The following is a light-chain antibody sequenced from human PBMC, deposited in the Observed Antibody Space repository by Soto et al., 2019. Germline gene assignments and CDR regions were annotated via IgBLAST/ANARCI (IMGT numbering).Light chain of an antibody. J-gene: IGKJ4*01. Sequence: EIVLTHSPGTLSLSPGERATVSCGASQSVPKNFLAWYQQKVGQAPRLLIHAASSRATGIPDRFSGSGSGTDFTLTINRLEPEDFAVYYCQQYASSPLTFGGGTKVEIK. CDR3: QQYASSPLT. CDR1: QSVPKNF. V-gene: IGKV3-20*01. CDR2: AAS.